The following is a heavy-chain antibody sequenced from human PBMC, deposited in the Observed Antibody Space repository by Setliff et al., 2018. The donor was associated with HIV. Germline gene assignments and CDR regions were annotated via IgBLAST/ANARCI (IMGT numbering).Heavy chain of an antibody. D-gene: IGHD1-26*01. CDR2: IYYTGRT. CDR3: ARYRRGAEWLDP. Sequence: PSETLSLTCTVSGGSISSYDYNWGWIRQPPGKGLEWIANIYYTGRTYYNPSLKSRVTISVDTSKNQFSLKVTSLTAADTAVYYCARYRRGAEWLDPWGQGTLVTVSS. CDR1: GGSISSYDYN. J-gene: IGHJ5*02. V-gene: IGHV4-39*01.